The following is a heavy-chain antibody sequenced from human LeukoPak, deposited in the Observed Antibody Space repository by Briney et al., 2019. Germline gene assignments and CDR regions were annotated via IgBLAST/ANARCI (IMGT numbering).Heavy chain of an antibody. CDR3: ARESYYDSSGHFDY. Sequence: SETLSLTCTVSGGSISSGDYYWSWIHQPPGKGLEWIGYIYYSGSTYYNPSLKSRVTISVDTSKNQFSLKLSSVTAADTAVYYCARESYYDSSGHFDYWGQGTLVTVSS. J-gene: IGHJ4*02. CDR1: GGSISSGDYY. D-gene: IGHD3-22*01. CDR2: IYYSGST. V-gene: IGHV4-30-4*01.